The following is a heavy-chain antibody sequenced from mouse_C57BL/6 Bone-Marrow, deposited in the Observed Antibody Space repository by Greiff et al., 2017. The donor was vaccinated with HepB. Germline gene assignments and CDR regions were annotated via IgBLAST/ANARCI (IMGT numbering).Heavy chain of an antibody. CDR3: ARLLWLRPYYFDY. V-gene: IGHV1-26*01. D-gene: IGHD2-2*01. CDR2: INPNNGGT. J-gene: IGHJ2*01. Sequence: EVQLQQSGPELVKPGASVKISCKASGYTFTDYYMNWVKQSHGKSLEWIGDINPNNGGTSYNQKFKGKATLTVDKSSSTAYMELRSLTSEDSAVYDCARLLWLRPYYFDYWGQGTTLTVSS. CDR1: GYTFTDYY.